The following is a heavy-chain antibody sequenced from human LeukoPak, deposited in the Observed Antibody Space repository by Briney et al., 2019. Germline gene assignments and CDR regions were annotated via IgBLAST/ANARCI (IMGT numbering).Heavy chain of an antibody. CDR3: AKGSYYDSSGSFYFDY. J-gene: IGHJ4*02. CDR2: FSASKNNR. CDR1: GFTFSSTS. V-gene: IGHV3-23*01. Sequence: GGSLRLSCAASGFTFSSTSMSWVRQAPGKGLEWVSSFSASKNNRHYVDSVKGRFIISRDNSKNTLFLQMNNLGAEDTAVYYCAKGSYYDSSGSFYFDYWGQGTLVTVSS. D-gene: IGHD3-22*01.